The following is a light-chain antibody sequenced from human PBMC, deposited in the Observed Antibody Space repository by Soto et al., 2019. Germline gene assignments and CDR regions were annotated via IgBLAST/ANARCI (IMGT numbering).Light chain of an antibody. CDR3: QQSHGIPYT. CDR2: AAS. Sequence: DIQMTQAPSSLSASVGDSVTITCRASQTISTYLNWYQQEPGKAPKLLIYAASSLHSGVPSRFSGSGSGTDFALTISSLQPEDFAAYYCQQSHGIPYTFGQGKKLEIK. J-gene: IGKJ2*01. CDR1: QTISTY. V-gene: IGKV1-39*01.